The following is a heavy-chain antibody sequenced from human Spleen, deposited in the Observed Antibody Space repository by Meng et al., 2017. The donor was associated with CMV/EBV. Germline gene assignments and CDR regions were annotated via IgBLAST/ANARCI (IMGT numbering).Heavy chain of an antibody. CDR2: MNPNSGNT. D-gene: IGHD2-2*02. J-gene: IGHJ4*02. CDR3: AVRVCSSTSCYTGEVDY. Sequence: ASVKVSCKASGYTFTSYDINWVRQATGQGLEWMGWMNPNSGNTGYAQKFQGRVTITRNTSISTAYMELSSLRSEDTAVYYCAVRVCSSTSCYTGEVDYWGQGTLVTVSS. CDR1: GYTFTSYD. V-gene: IGHV1-8*03.